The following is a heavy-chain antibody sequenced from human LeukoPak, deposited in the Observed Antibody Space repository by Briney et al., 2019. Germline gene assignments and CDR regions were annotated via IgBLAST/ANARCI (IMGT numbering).Heavy chain of an antibody. CDR2: MNPNSGHT. CDR1: GSTFTMYD. D-gene: IGHD5-18*01. V-gene: IGHV1-8*01. CDR3: TRNTAGARYFQR. Sequence: ASVTVSFEASGSTFTMYDINWVRQATGQGLGWVGWMNPNSGHTGYAQKFQGRVTMTRNTSVSAAYMELSSLTSEDTAVYYCTRNTAGARYFQRWGQGTLVTVSS. J-gene: IGHJ1*01.